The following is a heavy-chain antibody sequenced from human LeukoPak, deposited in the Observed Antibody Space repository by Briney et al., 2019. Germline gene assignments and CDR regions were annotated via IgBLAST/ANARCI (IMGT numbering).Heavy chain of an antibody. CDR2: IWYDGSNK. Sequence: PGGSLRLSCAASGFTFSSYGMHWVRQAPGKGLEWVAVIWYDGSNKYYADSVKGRFTISRDNSKNTLYLQMNSLRAEDTAVYYCANLLYYDILTGTDAFDIWGQGTMVTVSS. J-gene: IGHJ3*02. V-gene: IGHV3-30*02. D-gene: IGHD3-9*01. CDR3: ANLLYYDILTGTDAFDI. CDR1: GFTFSSYG.